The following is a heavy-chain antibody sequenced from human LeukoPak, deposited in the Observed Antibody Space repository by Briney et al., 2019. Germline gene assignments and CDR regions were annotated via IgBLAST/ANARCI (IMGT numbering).Heavy chain of an antibody. V-gene: IGHV4-4*07. D-gene: IGHD4-17*01. Sequence: SETLSLTYTVSGPSISKYYWSWIRQPAGKGLEWLGRIYPSGSTNYNPSLKSRVIMSVDTSKNQFSLKLRSLTAADTAVYYCARRVNYGDYFDDWGQGTLVTVSS. CDR1: GPSISKYY. CDR2: IYPSGST. J-gene: IGHJ4*02. CDR3: ARRVNYGDYFDD.